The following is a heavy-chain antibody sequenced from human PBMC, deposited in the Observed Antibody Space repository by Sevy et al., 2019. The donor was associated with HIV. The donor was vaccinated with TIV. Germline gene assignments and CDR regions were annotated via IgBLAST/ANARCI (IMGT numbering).Heavy chain of an antibody. CDR3: ARGGTMVRGVIITNWFDP. CDR1: GGSISSGGYS. J-gene: IGHJ5*02. CDR2: IYHSGRT. V-gene: IGHV4-30-2*01. Sequence: SETLSLTCAVSGGSISSGGYSWSWIRQPPGKGVEWIGYIYHSGRTYYNPSLKSRVTISVDRSKNQFSLKLSSVTAADTAVYYCARGGTMVRGVIITNWFDPWSQGTLVTVSS. D-gene: IGHD3-10*01.